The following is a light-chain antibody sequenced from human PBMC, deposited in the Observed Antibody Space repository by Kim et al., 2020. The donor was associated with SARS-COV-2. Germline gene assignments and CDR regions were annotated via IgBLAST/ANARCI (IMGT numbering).Light chain of an antibody. CDR2: AAS. V-gene: IGKV1-27*01. Sequence: DIQMTQSPSSLSASIGDRVSISCRASQAISKYLAWYQQKPGKAPKLLIYAASTLQSGVRSRFSGSGSGTDFTLTINSLQPEDVATYYCQKYNGAPWTFGQGTKVDIK. CDR3: QKYNGAPWT. CDR1: QAISKY. J-gene: IGKJ1*01.